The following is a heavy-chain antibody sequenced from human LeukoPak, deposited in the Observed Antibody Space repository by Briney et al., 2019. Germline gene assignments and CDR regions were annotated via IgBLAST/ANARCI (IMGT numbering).Heavy chain of an antibody. CDR2: IFYSGSS. V-gene: IGHV4-59*01. J-gene: IGHJ4*02. CDR1: GGSISSYY. D-gene: IGHD6-13*01. CDR3: ARAHTSNWYMDY. Sequence: KASETLSLTCSVSGGSISSYYRSWIRQPPGKGLEWIGYIFYSGSSNYNPSLKSRVTMSVDTSENQLSLKLRSVTAADTALYYCARAHTSNWYMDYWGQGTLVTVSS.